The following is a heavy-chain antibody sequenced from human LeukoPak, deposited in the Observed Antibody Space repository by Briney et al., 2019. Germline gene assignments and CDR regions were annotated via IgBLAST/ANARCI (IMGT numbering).Heavy chain of an antibody. V-gene: IGHV3-7*01. CDR2: INQDGSEK. J-gene: IGHJ4*02. CDR1: GFIFSSYW. CDR3: ARSPFLEQGVIIFDY. D-gene: IGHD2/OR15-2a*01. Sequence: QPGGSLRLSCAASGFIFSSYWMNWVRQAPGKGLEWVANINQDGSEKYYVDSVKGRFTISRDNAKNSLYLQMNSLRAEDTAVYYCARSPFLEQGVIIFDYWGQGTLVTVSS.